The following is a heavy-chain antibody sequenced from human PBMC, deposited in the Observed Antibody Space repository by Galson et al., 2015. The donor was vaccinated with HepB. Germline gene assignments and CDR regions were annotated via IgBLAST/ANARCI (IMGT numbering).Heavy chain of an antibody. CDR2: IWYDGSNK. Sequence: SLRLSCAASGFTFSSYGMHWVRQAPGKGLEWVAVIWYDGSNKYYADSVKGRFTISRDNSKNTLYLQMNSLRAEDTAVYYCARDTRRSSYYYYGMDVWGQGTTVTVSS. V-gene: IGHV3-33*01. CDR1: GFTFSSYG. J-gene: IGHJ6*02. D-gene: IGHD6-6*01. CDR3: ARDTRRSSYYYYGMDV.